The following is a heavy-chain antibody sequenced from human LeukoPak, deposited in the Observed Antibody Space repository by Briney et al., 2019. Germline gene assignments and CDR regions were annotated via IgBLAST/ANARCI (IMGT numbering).Heavy chain of an antibody. CDR1: GFTFSNYW. CDR2: IRSQIYGGTP. Sequence: GGSLRLSCAASGFTFSNYWMHWVRQAPGKGLEWVGFIRSQIYGGTPEYAASVKGRFTISRDDSEGVAYLQMNSLKTEDTAVYYCTRDQTPYYWGQGTLVTVSS. CDR3: TRDQTPYY. J-gene: IGHJ4*02. V-gene: IGHV3-49*04.